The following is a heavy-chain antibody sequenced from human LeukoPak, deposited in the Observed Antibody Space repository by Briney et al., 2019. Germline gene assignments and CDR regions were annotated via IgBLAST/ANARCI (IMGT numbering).Heavy chain of an antibody. D-gene: IGHD3-22*01. CDR1: GGTFSSYA. CDR3: ARGPYYYDSSGYYYEIDY. V-gene: IGHV1-69*13. Sequence: SVKVSCKASGGTFSSYAISWVRQAPGQGPEWMGGIIPIFGTANYAQKFQGRVTITADESTSTAYMELSSLRSEDTAVYYCARGPYYYDSSGYYYEIDYWGQGTLVTVSS. J-gene: IGHJ4*02. CDR2: IIPIFGTA.